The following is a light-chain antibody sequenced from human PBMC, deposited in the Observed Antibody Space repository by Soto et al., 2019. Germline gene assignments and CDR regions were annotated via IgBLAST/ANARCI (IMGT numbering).Light chain of an antibody. CDR1: QSLSNSD. V-gene: IGKV3-20*01. CDR3: QQYGILPSA. CDR2: GTF. Sequence: EIVLTQSPGTLSLSPGKRATLSCSASQSLSNSDLVWYQHKSGQPPRIVIHGTFITASGIPPRFSGRGSGTAFTPNFSRLEPEDFTVDDCQQYGILPSAFGRKKRLEI. J-gene: IGKJ5*01.